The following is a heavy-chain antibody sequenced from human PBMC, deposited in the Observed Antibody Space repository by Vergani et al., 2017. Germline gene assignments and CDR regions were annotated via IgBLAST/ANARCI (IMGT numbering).Heavy chain of an antibody. CDR1: SHTFQTYG. CDR2: IRPYTGHT. V-gene: IGHV1-18*01. J-gene: IGHJ1*01. CDR3: ARGESIDEYFQH. Sequence: QVQLVQSGAELKKPGASVSVSCKGSSHTFQTYGISWVRQAPGKGLEWMAWIRPYTGHTIYAQKFQGRVTITADESTSTAYMELSSLRSEDTAVYYCARGESIDEYFQHWGQGTLVTVSS. D-gene: IGHD3-22*01.